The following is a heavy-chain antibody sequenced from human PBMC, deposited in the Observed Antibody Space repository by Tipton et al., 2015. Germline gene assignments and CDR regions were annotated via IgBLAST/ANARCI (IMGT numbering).Heavy chain of an antibody. CDR2: ISGNAGSI. CDR3: AKGAVVVAATGWYVDL. V-gene: IGHV3-23*01. D-gene: IGHD2-15*01. CDR1: GLTFNNYA. Sequence: SLRLSCAASGLTFNNYAMSWVRQAPGKGLEWVSGISGNAGSIYYTDSVKGRFTISRDNSKSTLSLQMNSLTAEDTAIYYCAKGAVVVAATGWYVDLWGRGTLVTVSS. J-gene: IGHJ2*01.